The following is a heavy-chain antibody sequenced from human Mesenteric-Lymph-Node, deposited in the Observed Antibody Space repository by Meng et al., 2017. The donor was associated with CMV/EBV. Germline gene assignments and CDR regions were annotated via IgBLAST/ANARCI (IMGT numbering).Heavy chain of an antibody. CDR2: MNPISGNT. CDR3: AVNYHSAY. V-gene: IGHV1-8*01. J-gene: IGHJ4*02. CDR1: GYKFNNYD. D-gene: IGHD1-7*01. Sequence: SVNVSCESSGYKFNNYDINWVRQAVGQGFEWMGWMNPISGNTGYAQKFQGRVTMTRSTSTATAYMELSSLRLEDTAVYYCAVNYHSAYWGQGTLVTVSS.